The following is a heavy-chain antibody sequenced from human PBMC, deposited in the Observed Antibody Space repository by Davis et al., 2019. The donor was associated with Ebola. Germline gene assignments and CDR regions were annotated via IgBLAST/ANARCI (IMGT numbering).Heavy chain of an antibody. CDR2: ISWNSGSI. D-gene: IGHD4-23*01. CDR1: GFTFDDYA. J-gene: IGHJ6*02. V-gene: IGHV3-9*01. CDR3: YVTVVTPDYYYYGMDV. Sequence: SLKISCAASGFTFDDYAMHWVRQAPGKGLEWVSGISWNSGSIGYADSVKGRFTISRDNAKNSLYLQMNSLRTEDTALYYCYVTVVTPDYYYYGMDVWGQGTTVTVSS.